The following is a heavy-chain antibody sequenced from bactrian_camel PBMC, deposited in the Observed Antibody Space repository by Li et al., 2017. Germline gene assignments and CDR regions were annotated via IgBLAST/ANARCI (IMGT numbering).Heavy chain of an antibody. V-gene: IGHV3S10*01. CDR3: AKSQRGIATIEGGVEHEYNY. D-gene: IGHD4*01. CDR1: GFAVSSYD. CDR2: IHRDGNT. J-gene: IGHJ4*01. Sequence: VQLVESGGGLVQPGGSLRLSCAASGFAVSSYDMRWLRQAPEKDLEWVSSIHRDGNTAYQDSVKRRFTISRDNAKNTLYLQLNSLKTEDTAMYYCAKSQRGIATIEGGVEHEYNYWGQGTQVTVS.